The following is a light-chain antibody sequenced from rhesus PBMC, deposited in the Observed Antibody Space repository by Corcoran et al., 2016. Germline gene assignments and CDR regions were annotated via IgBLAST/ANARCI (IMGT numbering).Light chain of an antibody. J-gene: IGKJ1*01. CDR2: KAS. CDR3: QHGDGTPWT. Sequence: DIQMTQSPSSLSASVGDRVTITCRASENVNNYLNWYQQKPGKAPMLLIYKASTLQSGGPSRFSGSGSGTDYSCTISSLQPEDVATYYCQHGDGTPWTFGQGTKVEIK. CDR1: ENVNNY. V-gene: IGKV1-74*01.